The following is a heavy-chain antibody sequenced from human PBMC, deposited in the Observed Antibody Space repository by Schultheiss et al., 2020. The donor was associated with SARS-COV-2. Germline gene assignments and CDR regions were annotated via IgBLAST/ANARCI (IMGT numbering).Heavy chain of an antibody. CDR3: AHDSIAAARNGMDV. CDR1: GFSLSTTGMR. CDR2: IDWDGDK. J-gene: IGHJ6*02. D-gene: IGHD6-13*01. V-gene: IGHV2-70*12. Sequence: SGPTLVKPTQTLTLTCTFSGFSLSTTGMRVFWIRQSPGKALEWLARIDWDGDKHYSTSLKTRLTISKGSSRNQVVLTMTNMDPVDTATYYCAHDSIAAARNGMDVWGQGTTVTVSS.